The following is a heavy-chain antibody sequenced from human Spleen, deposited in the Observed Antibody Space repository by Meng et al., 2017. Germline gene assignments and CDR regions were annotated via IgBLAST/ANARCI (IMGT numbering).Heavy chain of an antibody. D-gene: IGHD4-17*01. CDR2: MNPKSGQR. CDR3: ARVNGDPDY. J-gene: IGHJ4*02. CDR1: GYTFTSLD. Sequence: ASVKVSCKTSGYTFTSLDINWVRQATGQGLEWRGWMNPKSGQRGYAQKFQGRVTMTVVNSISTAYMELSSLRSEDTAVYYCARVNGDPDYWGQGTLVTVSS. V-gene: IGHV1-8*01.